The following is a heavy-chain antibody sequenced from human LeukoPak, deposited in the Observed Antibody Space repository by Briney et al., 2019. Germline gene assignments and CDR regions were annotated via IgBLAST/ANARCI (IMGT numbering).Heavy chain of an antibody. V-gene: IGHV3-15*01. CDR2: IKSKTDGGTT. CDR1: GFTFSNAW. D-gene: IGHD6-19*01. Sequence: GGSLRLSCAASGFTFSNAWMSWVRQAPGKGLEWVGRIKSKTDGGTTDYAAPVKGRFTISRDDSKNTLYPQMNSLKTEDTAVYYCTTVWGKVPVDGQFDYWGQGTLVTVSS. CDR3: TTVWGKVPVDGQFDY. J-gene: IGHJ4*02.